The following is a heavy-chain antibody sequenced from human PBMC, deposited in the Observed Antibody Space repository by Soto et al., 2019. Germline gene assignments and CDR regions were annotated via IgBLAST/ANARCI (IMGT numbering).Heavy chain of an antibody. CDR1: GYTFNSYD. Sequence: ASVTVCCKDSGYTFNSYDMNWVRQATGQGLEWMGWMNPNSGNTGYAQKFQGRVTMTRNTSISTAYMELSSLRSEDTAVYYCARGALGELSFGAQGTLVTVSS. D-gene: IGHD3-16*02. J-gene: IGHJ4*02. CDR2: MNPNSGNT. CDR3: ARGALGELSF. V-gene: IGHV1-8*01.